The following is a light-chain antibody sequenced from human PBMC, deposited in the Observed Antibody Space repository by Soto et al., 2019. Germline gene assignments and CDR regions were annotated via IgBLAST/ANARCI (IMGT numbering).Light chain of an antibody. CDR1: SSDVGGYNY. V-gene: IGLV2-8*01. CDR2: EVS. J-gene: IGLJ1*01. Sequence: QSVLTQPPSASGSPGQSVTISCTGTSSDVGGYNYVSWYQQHPGKAPKLMIYEVSKRPSGVPDRFSGSKSGNTASLTVSGLQAEDEADYYCSFYLGINNLGFFFGTGTKVPVL. CDR3: SFYLGINNLGFF.